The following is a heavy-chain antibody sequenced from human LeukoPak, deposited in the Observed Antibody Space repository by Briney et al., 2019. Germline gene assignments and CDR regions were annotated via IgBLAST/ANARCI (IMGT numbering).Heavy chain of an antibody. CDR3: ARDMYSYSGSYFGAADY. V-gene: IGHV3-30*01. CDR1: GFTFSSYA. J-gene: IGHJ4*02. Sequence: TGRSLRLSCAASGFTFSSYAMHWVRQAPGKGLEWVAVISYDGSNKYYADSVKGRFTISRDNSKNTLYLQMNGLRAEDTAVYYCARDMYSYSGSYFGAADYWGQGTLVTVSS. CDR2: ISYDGSNK. D-gene: IGHD1-26*01.